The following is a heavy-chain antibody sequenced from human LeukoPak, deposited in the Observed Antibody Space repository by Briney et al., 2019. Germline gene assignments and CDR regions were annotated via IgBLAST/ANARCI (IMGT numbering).Heavy chain of an antibody. J-gene: IGHJ5*02. Sequence: ASAKVSCKASGYTFTSYDINWVRQATGQGLEWMGWMNPNSGNTGYAQKFQGRVTTTRNTSISTAYMELSSLRSEGTAVYYCARGLKRRGWFDPWGQGTLVTVSS. CDR2: MNPNSGNT. CDR1: GYTFTSYD. V-gene: IGHV1-8*01. CDR3: ARGLKRRGWFDP.